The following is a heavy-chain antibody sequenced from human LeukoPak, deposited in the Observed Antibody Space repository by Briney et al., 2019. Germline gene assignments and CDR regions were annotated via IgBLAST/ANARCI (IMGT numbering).Heavy chain of an antibody. CDR2: ISYDGSNK. V-gene: IGHV3-30-3*01. CDR1: GFTFSSYA. CDR3: ARDGRYCSSTTCYIDYYYGMDV. J-gene: IGHJ6*02. D-gene: IGHD2-2*02. Sequence: GGSLRPSCAASGFTFSSYAMHWVRQAPGKGLEWVAVISYDGSNKYYADSVKGRFTISRDNSKNTLYLQMNSLRAEDTAVYYCARDGRYCSSTTCYIDYYYGMDVWGQGTTVTVSS.